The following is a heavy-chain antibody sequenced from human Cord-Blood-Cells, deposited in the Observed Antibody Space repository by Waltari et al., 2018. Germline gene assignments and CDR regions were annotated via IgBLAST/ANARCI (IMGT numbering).Heavy chain of an antibody. CDR1: GYSISSGYY. J-gene: IGHJ3*02. D-gene: IGHD6-13*01. CDR2: IYHSGST. Sequence: QVQLQESGPGLVKPSEALSLTCTVSGYSISSGYYWGWIRQPPGKGLGWIGSIYHSGSTYYNPSLKSRVTISVDTSKNQFSLKLSSVTAADTAVYYCARDLFIYSSSWYDAFDIWGQGTMVTVSS. CDR3: ARDLFIYSSSWYDAFDI. V-gene: IGHV4-38-2*02.